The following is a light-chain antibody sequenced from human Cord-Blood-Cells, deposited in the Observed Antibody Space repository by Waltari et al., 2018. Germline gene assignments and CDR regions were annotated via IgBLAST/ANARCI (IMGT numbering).Light chain of an antibody. CDR3: CSYAGSSTWV. Sequence: QSALTQPASVSGSPGQSITISFTGTSSDGGSYNLVSWYQQHPGKAPKLMIYEGSKRPSGVSNRFSGSKSGNTASLTISGLQAEDEADYYCCSYAGSSTWVFGGGTKLTVL. J-gene: IGLJ3*02. CDR1: SSDGGSYNL. V-gene: IGLV2-23*01. CDR2: EGS.